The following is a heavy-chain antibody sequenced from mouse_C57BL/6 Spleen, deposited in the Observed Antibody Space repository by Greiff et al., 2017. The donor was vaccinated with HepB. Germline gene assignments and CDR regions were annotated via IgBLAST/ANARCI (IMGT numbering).Heavy chain of an antibody. J-gene: IGHJ3*01. Sequence: QVQLQQSGPELVKPGASVKLSCKASGYTFTSYDINWVKQRPGQGLEWIGWIYPRDGSTKYNEKFKGKATLTVDTSSSTAYMELHSLTSEDSAVYFCARGSIYYYGSSYNWFAYWGQGTLVTVSA. CDR2: IYPRDGST. CDR3: ARGSIYYYGSSYNWFAY. V-gene: IGHV1-85*01. CDR1: GYTFTSYD. D-gene: IGHD1-1*01.